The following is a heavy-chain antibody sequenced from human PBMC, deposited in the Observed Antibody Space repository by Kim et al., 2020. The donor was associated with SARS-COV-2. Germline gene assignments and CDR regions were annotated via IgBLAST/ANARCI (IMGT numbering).Heavy chain of an antibody. CDR1: GGSISRSSYF. Sequence: SETLSLTCNVSGGSISRSSYFWAWIRQPPGKGLEWIGSFYHSGSTLYNPSLKSRVTISVDTSKNQFSLKLSSVTAADTAVYYCAPHDSTSVYDYVGERGGEEYWGQGTLDTVS. CDR2: FYHSGST. V-gene: IGHV4-39*01. D-gene: IGHD3-16*01. CDR3: APHDSTSVYDYVGERGGEEY. J-gene: IGHJ4*02.